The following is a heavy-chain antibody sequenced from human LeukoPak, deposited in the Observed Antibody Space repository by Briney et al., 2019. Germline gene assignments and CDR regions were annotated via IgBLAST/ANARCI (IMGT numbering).Heavy chain of an antibody. V-gene: IGHV4-59*01. CDR2: IHYSGRA. Sequence: PSETLSLTCSVPGGSISGYYWTWVRQPPGKGLEWIGQIHYSGRADYNPSLKSRITMSVDTSRNQISLKLSSVTAADTAIYYCVRFGVNYDMDVWGQGTTVTVFS. D-gene: IGHD3-16*01. J-gene: IGHJ6*02. CDR3: VRFGVNYDMDV. CDR1: GGSISGYY.